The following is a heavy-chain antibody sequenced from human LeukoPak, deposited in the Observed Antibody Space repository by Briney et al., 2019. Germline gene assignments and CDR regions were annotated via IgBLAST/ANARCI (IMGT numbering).Heavy chain of an antibody. CDR1: GFTFSSYA. D-gene: IGHD5/OR15-5a*01. CDR3: AKGVSSPLHYFDY. Sequence: GGSLRLSCAASGFTFSSYAMRWVRQAPGKGLEWVSSITKDGDRTYYADSVKGRFTISRDNSKNTVHLQMNSLRAEDTAVYYCAKGVSSPLHYFDYWGQGNLVAVSS. J-gene: IGHJ4*02. V-gene: IGHV3-23*01. CDR2: ITKDGDRT.